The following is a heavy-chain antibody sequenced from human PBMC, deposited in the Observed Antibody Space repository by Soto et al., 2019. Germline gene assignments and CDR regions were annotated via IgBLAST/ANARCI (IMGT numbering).Heavy chain of an antibody. J-gene: IGHJ5*02. D-gene: IGHD2-15*01. CDR1: GYTFTSYG. CDR2: ISAYNGNT. V-gene: IGHV1-18*01. CDR3: ARDPVVVVAASNWFDP. Sequence: ASVKVCCKASGYTFTSYGISWVRQAPGQGLEWMGWISAYNGNTNYAQKLQGRVTMTTDTSTSTAYMELRSLRSDDTAVYYCARDPVVVVAASNWFDPWGQGTLVTVSS.